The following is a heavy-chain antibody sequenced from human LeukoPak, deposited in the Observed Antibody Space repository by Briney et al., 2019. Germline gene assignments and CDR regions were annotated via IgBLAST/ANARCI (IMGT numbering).Heavy chain of an antibody. CDR1: GFTVSSDY. CDR2: IYSGAGT. CDR3: AKDSSGPMY. V-gene: IGHV3-66*01. D-gene: IGHD6-19*01. J-gene: IGHJ4*02. Sequence: PGGSLRLSCAASGFTVSSDYMSWVRQAPGKGLEWVSVIYSGAGTYYADSVRGRFTISRDNSKNTLYLQMNSLRAEDTAVYYCAKDSSGPMYWGQGTLVTVSS.